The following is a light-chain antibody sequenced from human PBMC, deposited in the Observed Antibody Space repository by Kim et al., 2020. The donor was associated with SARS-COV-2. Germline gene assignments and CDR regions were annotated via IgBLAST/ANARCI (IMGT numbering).Light chain of an antibody. CDR1: HSAVGGFSY. Sequence: QSIASACTGTHSAVGGFSYVSWYQQHPGKAPKLMIYHVSDRPSGISNRFSGSKSGNTASLTISGLQTEDEADYYCSSYTVTSVPYVFGTGTKVTVL. J-gene: IGLJ1*01. V-gene: IGLV2-14*03. CDR3: SSYTVTSVPYV. CDR2: HVS.